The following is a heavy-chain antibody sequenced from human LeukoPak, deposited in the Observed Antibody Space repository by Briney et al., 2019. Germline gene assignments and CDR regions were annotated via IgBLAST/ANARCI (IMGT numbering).Heavy chain of an antibody. V-gene: IGHV3-48*03. CDR1: GITFSSYG. D-gene: IGHD3-10*02. J-gene: IGHJ6*04. CDR2: ISSSGSTI. CDR3: AELGITMIGGV. Sequence: GGSLRLSCAASGITFSSYGMSWVRQAPGKGLEWVSYISSSGSTIYYADSVKGRFTISRDNAKNSLYLQMNSLRAEDTAVYYCAELGITMIGGVWGKGTTVTISS.